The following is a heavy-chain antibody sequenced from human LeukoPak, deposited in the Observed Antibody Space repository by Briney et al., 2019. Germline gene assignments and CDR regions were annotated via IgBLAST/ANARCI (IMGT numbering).Heavy chain of an antibody. J-gene: IGHJ4*02. D-gene: IGHD3-22*01. CDR2: INHSGST. Sequence: SETLSLTCAVYGGSLSGYYWSWIRQPPGKGLEWIGQINHSGSTNYNPSLKSRVTISVDTSKNQFSLKLSSVTAADTAVYYCARGQESYYYDSSGYYGYWGQGTLVTVSS. V-gene: IGHV4-34*01. CDR1: GGSLSGYY. CDR3: ARGQESYYYDSSGYYGY.